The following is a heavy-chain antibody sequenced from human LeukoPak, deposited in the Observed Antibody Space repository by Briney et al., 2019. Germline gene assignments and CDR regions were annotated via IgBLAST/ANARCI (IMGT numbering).Heavy chain of an antibody. Sequence: SSETMSLTCTVSGGSISSYYWSWIRQPPGKGLEWIGYIFDSGRADYNPSRRSRVTISMAASLNQFFLDLTSVTAADTAVYYCARDGLQQFGRHYFDYWGQGTLVTVSS. J-gene: IGHJ4*02. V-gene: IGHV4-59*01. CDR3: ARDGLQQFGRHYFDY. D-gene: IGHD6-13*01. CDR2: IFDSGRA. CDR1: GGSISSYY.